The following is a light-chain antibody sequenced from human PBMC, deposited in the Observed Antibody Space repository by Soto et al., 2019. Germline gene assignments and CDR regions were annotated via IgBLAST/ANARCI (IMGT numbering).Light chain of an antibody. CDR2: GTS. V-gene: IGKV3-20*01. CDR1: QSVGSIY. J-gene: IGKJ5*01. Sequence: EIVLTQSPGPPSLSPGGRATLSCRASQSVGSIYLAWYQQKPGQAPRLLIYGTSSRATGIPDRFSGSGSGTDFSLTISRLEPEDFAVYYCQQYGSSPITFGQGTRLEI. CDR3: QQYGSSPIT.